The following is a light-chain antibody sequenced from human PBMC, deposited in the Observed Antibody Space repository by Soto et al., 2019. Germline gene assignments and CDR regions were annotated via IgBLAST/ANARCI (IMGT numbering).Light chain of an antibody. CDR3: PQYDTSPRT. V-gene: IGKV3-20*01. Sequence: EIVLTQSPGTLSLSPGERANLSCRASQSVSSSYLAWYQQKPGQAPRLLIYGASSRATGIPDRFSGSGSGTDFTLTISRLEPEDFAVYFCPQYDTSPRTFGQETKV. J-gene: IGKJ1*01. CDR2: GAS. CDR1: QSVSSSY.